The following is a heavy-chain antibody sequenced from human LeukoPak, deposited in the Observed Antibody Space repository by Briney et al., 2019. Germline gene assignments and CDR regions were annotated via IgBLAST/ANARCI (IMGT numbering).Heavy chain of an antibody. Sequence: GGSLRLSCAASGFTFSSYGMHWVRQAPGKGLEWVAVISYDGSNKYYADSVKGRFTISRDNSKNTLYLQMNSLRAEDTAVYYSAKGGVYCSGGSCYSGWFDPWGQGTLVTVSS. D-gene: IGHD2-15*01. J-gene: IGHJ5*02. CDR2: ISYDGSNK. CDR1: GFTFSSYG. CDR3: AKGGVYCSGGSCYSGWFDP. V-gene: IGHV3-30*18.